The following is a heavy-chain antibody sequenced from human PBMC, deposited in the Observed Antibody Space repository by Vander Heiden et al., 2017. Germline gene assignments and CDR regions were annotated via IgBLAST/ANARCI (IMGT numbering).Heavy chain of an antibody. CDR1: GVNFRYYA. Sequence: EVQLVESGGGLVQPGGSLRVSCEASGVNFRYYAMTWVRQAPGKGLEWVSTISGSGNDADYAGSVKGRFIISRDNSKNTLYLQMNSLRAGDTALYYCAKEGLWYGGNWFDPWGQGTLVTVSS. J-gene: IGHJ5*01. V-gene: IGHV3-23*04. CDR3: AKEGLWYGGNWFDP. D-gene: IGHD3-10*01. CDR2: ISGSGNDA.